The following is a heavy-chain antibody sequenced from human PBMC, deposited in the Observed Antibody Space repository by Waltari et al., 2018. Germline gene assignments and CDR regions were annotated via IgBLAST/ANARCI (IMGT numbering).Heavy chain of an antibody. CDR1: GGSLIKSSYY. CDR3: ARRGGPCDDFWNPIHNYFDP. D-gene: IGHD3-3*01. Sequence: QLQLQESGPGLVKPSETLSLTCTISGGSLIKSSYYWGWIRQPPGKGLEWIGNIFYSGGAYYNPSLKSRVPMSVDTSKNQFSLKVTSVTAADTAVYYCARRGGPCDDFWNPIHNYFDPWGQGTLVTVSS. CDR2: IFYSGGA. J-gene: IGHJ5*02. V-gene: IGHV4-39*01.